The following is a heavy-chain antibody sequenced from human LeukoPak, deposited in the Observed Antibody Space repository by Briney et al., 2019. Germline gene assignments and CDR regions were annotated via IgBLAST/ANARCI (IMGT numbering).Heavy chain of an antibody. Sequence: SETLSLTCAVYGGSFSGYYWSWIRQPPGKGLEWIGEINHSGSTNYNPSLKSRVTISVDTSKNQFSLKLSSVTAADTAVYYCAVTGIAAADPYIDYWGQGTLVTVSS. CDR2: INHSGST. D-gene: IGHD6-13*01. CDR1: GGSFSGYY. V-gene: IGHV4-34*01. J-gene: IGHJ4*02. CDR3: AVTGIAAADPYIDY.